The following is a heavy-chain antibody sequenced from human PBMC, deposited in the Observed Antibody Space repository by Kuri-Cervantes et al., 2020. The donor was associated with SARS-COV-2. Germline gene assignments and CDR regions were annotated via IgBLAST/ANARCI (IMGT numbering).Heavy chain of an antibody. CDR2: ISSGSDYI. V-gene: IGHV3-21*01. CDR3: ARDRVYCDGGGCYSTGFSFDY. J-gene: IGHJ4*02. Sequence: GGSLRPSWVASGFTFRSYGVTWVSQAPGRGLEWVSSISSGSDYIYYADSVKGRFSVSRDNAENSLSLQMNSLTAGDTAVYYCARDRVYCDGGGCYSTGFSFDYWGQGALVTVSS. D-gene: IGHD2-15*01. CDR1: GFTFRSYG.